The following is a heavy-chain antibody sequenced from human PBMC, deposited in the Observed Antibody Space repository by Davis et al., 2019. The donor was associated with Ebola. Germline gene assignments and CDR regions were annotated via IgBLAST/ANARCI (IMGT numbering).Heavy chain of an antibody. Sequence: PGGSLRLSCAASGFTFSSYGMHWVRQAPGKGLEWVAFIRYDGSNKYYADSVKGRFTISRDNAKNSLYLQMNSLRDEDTAVYYCAREQLPLLGYYYYYYGMDVWGKGTTVTVSS. CDR2: IRYDGSNK. D-gene: IGHD2-2*01. J-gene: IGHJ6*04. CDR1: GFTFSSYG. V-gene: IGHV3-30*02. CDR3: AREQLPLLGYYYYYYGMDV.